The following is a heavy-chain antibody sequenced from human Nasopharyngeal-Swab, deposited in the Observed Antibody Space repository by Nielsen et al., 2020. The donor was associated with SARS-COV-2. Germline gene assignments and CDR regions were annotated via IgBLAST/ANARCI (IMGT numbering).Heavy chain of an antibody. CDR3: ARGGRWDDSTEWDYYYYGMDV. Sequence: GGSLRLSCAASGFTFSSYSMNWVRQAPGKGLEWVSYISSSSSTIYYADSVEGRFTISRDNAKNSLYLQMNSLRDEDTAVYYCARGGRWDDSTEWDYYYYGMDVWGQGTTVTVSS. V-gene: IGHV3-48*02. CDR1: GFTFSSYS. J-gene: IGHJ6*02. D-gene: IGHD3-22*01. CDR2: ISSSSSTI.